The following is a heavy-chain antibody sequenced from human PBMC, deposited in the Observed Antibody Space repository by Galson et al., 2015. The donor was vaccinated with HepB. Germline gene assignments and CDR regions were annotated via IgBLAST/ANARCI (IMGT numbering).Heavy chain of an antibody. D-gene: IGHD6-19*01. CDR2: ISAYNGNT. CDR3: ARDRWGEVAGPYYFDL. Sequence: SVKVSCKTSGYTFTSYGISWVRQAPGQGLEWMGWISAYNGNTNYAQKLQGRVTMTTDTSTSTAYMELRSLRSDDTAVYYCARDRWGEVAGPYYFDLWGRGTLVTVSS. V-gene: IGHV1-18*04. J-gene: IGHJ2*01. CDR1: GYTFTSYG.